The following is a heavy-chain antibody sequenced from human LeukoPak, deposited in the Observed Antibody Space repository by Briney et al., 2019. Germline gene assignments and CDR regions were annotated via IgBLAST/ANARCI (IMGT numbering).Heavy chain of an antibody. CDR3: ARDHAYRTDY. J-gene: IGHJ4*02. CDR2: INQDESKK. CDR1: GFSFSNDW. V-gene: IGHV3-7*01. Sequence: GGSLRLSCAASGFSFSNDWMCWVRQAPGKGLEWVANINQDESKKYYVDSVKGRFTISRDNAKNSLYLQMSSLRAEDTAVYYCARDHAYRTDYWGQGTLVTVPS. D-gene: IGHD2-2*01.